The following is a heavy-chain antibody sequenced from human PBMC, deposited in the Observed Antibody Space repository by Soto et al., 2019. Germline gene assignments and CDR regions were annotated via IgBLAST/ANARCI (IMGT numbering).Heavy chain of an antibody. Sequence: VASVKVSCKASGCTFSGYPIQWVRQAPGQGLEWMGWINTNTGDTNYAQKFQGWVTMTRDKSINTAYVQLSRLTSDDTAVYYCARWVGASNWFDPWGQGTLVTVSS. J-gene: IGHJ5*02. CDR3: ARWVGASNWFDP. CDR2: INTNTGDT. D-gene: IGHD1-26*01. CDR1: GCTFSGYP. V-gene: IGHV1-2*04.